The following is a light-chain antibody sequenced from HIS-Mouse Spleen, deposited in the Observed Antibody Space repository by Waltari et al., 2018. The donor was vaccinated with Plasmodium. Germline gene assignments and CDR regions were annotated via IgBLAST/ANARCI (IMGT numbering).Light chain of an antibody. CDR2: GAS. CDR3: QQYNNWSFT. V-gene: IGKV3-15*01. J-gene: IGKJ3*01. Sequence: EIVMTQSPATLSVSPGERAPLPCRASQSVSSNLAWYQQKPGQAPRLLIYGASTRATGIPARFRGSGSGTEFTLTISSLQSEDFAVYYCQQYNNWSFTFGPGTKVDIK. CDR1: QSVSSN.